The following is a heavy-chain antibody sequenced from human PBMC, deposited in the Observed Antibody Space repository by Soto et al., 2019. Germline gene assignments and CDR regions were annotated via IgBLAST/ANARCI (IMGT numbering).Heavy chain of an antibody. CDR2: IYSGGST. V-gene: IGHV3-66*01. CDR1: GFTVSSNY. CDR3: ARVRDENYYYYYYYMDV. J-gene: IGHJ6*03. Sequence: LRLSCAASGFTVSSNYMSWVRQAPGKGLEWVSVIYSGGSTYYADSVKGRFTISRDNSKNTLYLQMNSLRAEDTAVYYCARVRDENYYYYYYYMDVWGKGTTVTVSS.